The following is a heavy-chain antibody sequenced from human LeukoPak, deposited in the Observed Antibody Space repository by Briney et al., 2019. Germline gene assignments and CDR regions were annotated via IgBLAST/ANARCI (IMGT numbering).Heavy chain of an antibody. CDR2: ISSSSSYI. V-gene: IGHV3-21*01. Sequence: GGSLRLSCAASGFTFSSYAMSWVRQAPGKGLEWVSSISSSSSYIYYADSVKGRFTISRDNAKNSLYLQMNSLRAEDTAVYYCARGGLYCSSTSCYQVDAFDIWGQGTMVTVSS. CDR1: GFTFSSYA. J-gene: IGHJ3*02. D-gene: IGHD2-2*01. CDR3: ARGGLYCSSTSCYQVDAFDI.